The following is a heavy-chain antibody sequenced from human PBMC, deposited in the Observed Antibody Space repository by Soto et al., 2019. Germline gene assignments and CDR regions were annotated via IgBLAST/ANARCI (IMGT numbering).Heavy chain of an antibody. J-gene: IGHJ4*02. CDR1: GFTFSSYA. Sequence: QPGGSLRLSCAASGFTFSSYAMSWVRQAPGKGLEWVSAISGSGGSTYYADSVKGRFTISRDNSKNTVFLQMNNLRAEDTAVYFCARDRATFDYWGQGTRVTVSS. CDR3: ARDRATFDY. V-gene: IGHV3-23*01. CDR2: ISGSGGST. D-gene: IGHD1-26*01.